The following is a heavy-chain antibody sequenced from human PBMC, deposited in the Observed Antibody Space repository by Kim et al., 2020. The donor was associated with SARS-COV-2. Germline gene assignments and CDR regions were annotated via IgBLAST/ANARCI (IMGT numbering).Heavy chain of an antibody. CDR2: INPTTGDT. V-gene: IGHV1-2*02. J-gene: IGHJ4*02. D-gene: IGHD6-19*01. Sequence: ASVKVSCKASGYIFTDQYIHWVRQAPGQGLEWMGWINPTTGDTKSAHKFQGRVTMTREASITTAYMELTRLTSDDTAVYYCGGDPGRGWNLDYWGQGTLVTVSS. CDR1: GYIFTDQY. CDR3: GGDPGRGWNLDY.